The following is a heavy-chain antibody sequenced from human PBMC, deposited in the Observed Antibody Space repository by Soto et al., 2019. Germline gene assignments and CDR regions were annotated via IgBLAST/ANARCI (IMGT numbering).Heavy chain of an antibody. CDR3: ARDLLGYCSNTSCYTGSSWTRYYYGMDV. J-gene: IGHJ6*02. CDR2: IKQDGSEK. Sequence: GGSLRLSCAAFGFTFSSYWMSWVRQAPGKGLEWVANIKQDGSEKYYVDSVKGRFTTSRDNAKNALYLKMNSMRAEDTAVYYCARDLLGYCSNTSCYTGSSWTRYYYGMDVWGQGTTVTVSS. D-gene: IGHD2-2*02. CDR1: GFTFSSYW. V-gene: IGHV3-7*03.